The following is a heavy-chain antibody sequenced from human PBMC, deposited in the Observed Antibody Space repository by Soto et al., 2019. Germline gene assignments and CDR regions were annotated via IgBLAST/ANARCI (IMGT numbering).Heavy chain of an antibody. D-gene: IGHD3-10*01. J-gene: IGHJ5*02. CDR3: AHRSMVRGLKWWFDP. CDR2: IYWDDDK. CDR1: GFSLSTSGVG. V-gene: IGHV2-5*02. Sequence: QITLKESGPTLVKPTQTLTLTCTFSGFSLSTSGVGVGWIRQPPGKALEWLALIYWDDDKRYSPSLKSRLTITEDTSKNQVVITMTNIDLEDTATYYGAHRSMVRGLKWWFDPWGQGTLVTVSS.